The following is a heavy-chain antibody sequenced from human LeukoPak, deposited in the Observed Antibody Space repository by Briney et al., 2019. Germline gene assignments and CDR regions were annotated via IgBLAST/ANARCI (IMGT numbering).Heavy chain of an antibody. CDR2: ILPMFGTA. CDR3: ARHSGPLKYYYYGLDV. J-gene: IGHJ6*02. D-gene: IGHD1-26*01. V-gene: IGHV1-69*13. CDR1: GGTFSSYA. Sequence: SVKVSCKASGGTFSSYAISWVRQAPAQGLEWMVGILPMFGTAKYAQEFQGRVTITADESTSQAYMELSSLRSEDTALYYCARHSGPLKYYYYGLDVWGQGTSVTVSS.